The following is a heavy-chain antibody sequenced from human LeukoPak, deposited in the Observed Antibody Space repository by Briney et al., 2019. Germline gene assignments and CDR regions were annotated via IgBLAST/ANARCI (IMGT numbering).Heavy chain of an antibody. CDR2: IKEDGGVK. CDR3: AKDRGWNTFDY. CDR1: GFTFGVSW. D-gene: IGHD1/OR15-1a*01. V-gene: IGHV3-7*01. Sequence: GGSLSLSCAASGFTFGVSWMSWVCQAPGKGLEWVANIKEDGGVKNYVDSVKGRLTISRDNAKSSLFLQMNSLRVEDTAVYYCAKDRGWNTFDYWGQGTLVTVSS. J-gene: IGHJ4*02.